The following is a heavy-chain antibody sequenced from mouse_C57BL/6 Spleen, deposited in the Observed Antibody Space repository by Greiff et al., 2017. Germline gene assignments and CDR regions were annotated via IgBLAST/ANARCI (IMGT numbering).Heavy chain of an antibody. V-gene: IGHV3-6*01. D-gene: IGHD2-2*01. CDR1: GYSITSGYY. CDR2: ISYDGSN. CDR3: ARGGPLWFFDY. J-gene: IGHJ2*01. Sequence: VQLQQSGPGLVKPSQSLSLTCSVTGYSITSGYYWNWIRQFPGNKLEWMGYISYDGSNNYNPSLKNRISITRDTSKNQFFLKLNSVTTEDTATYYCARGGPLWFFDYWGQGTTLTVSS.